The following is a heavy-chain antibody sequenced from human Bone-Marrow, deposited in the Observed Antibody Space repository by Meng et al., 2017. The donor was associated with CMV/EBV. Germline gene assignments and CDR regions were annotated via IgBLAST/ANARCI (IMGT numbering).Heavy chain of an antibody. J-gene: IGHJ4*02. Sequence: IPLVELRPTRVQPITLLTLSGTFSGFSLCNSGVGVGWIRQPPGKALELLALIYCDDDKRYSPSLKSKLTITKDTSKNQVVLTMTNMDPVDTATYYCAHNSIRVYFDYWGQGTLVTVSS. V-gene: IGHV2-5*02. CDR3: AHNSIRVYFDY. CDR1: GFSLCNSGVG. D-gene: IGHD2/OR15-2a*01. CDR2: IYCDDDK.